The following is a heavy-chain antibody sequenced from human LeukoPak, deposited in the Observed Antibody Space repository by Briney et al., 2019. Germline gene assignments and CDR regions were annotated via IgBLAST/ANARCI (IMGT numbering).Heavy chain of an antibody. Sequence: SGGSLRLSCAASGFTFSRHWMGWVRQAPGKGLEWVANIKQDASQYYVDSVRGRFIISRDNAKNSLSLQMNSLRLEDTAVYYCARGPDFGDRLGYFDYWGQGTLVTVSS. J-gene: IGHJ4*02. CDR2: IKQDASQ. CDR3: ARGPDFGDRLGYFDY. D-gene: IGHD4-17*01. V-gene: IGHV3-7*01. CDR1: GFTFSRHW.